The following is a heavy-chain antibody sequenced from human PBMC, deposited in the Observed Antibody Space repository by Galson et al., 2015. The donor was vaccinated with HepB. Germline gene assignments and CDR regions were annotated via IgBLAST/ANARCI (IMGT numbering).Heavy chain of an antibody. CDR1: GFAFGDHA. CDR2: IRSKAYGGTT. V-gene: IGHV3-49*04. Sequence: SLRLSCAASGFAFGDHAMSWVRQAPGKGLEWAGFIRSKAYGGTTEYAASVKGRFTISRDDSKSIAYLQMNGLKTEDTAVYYCTRAGGQWLVKGVDYWGQGTLVTVSS. CDR3: TRAGGQWLVKGVDY. D-gene: IGHD6-19*01. J-gene: IGHJ4*02.